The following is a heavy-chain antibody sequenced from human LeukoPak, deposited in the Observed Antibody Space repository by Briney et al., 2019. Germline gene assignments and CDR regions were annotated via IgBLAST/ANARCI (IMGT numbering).Heavy chain of an antibody. V-gene: IGHV3-11*01. CDR1: GFTFSDYY. D-gene: IGHD4-11*01. CDR2: ISSSGSTI. CDR3: ARADYDYSNNWFDP. Sequence: GGSLRLSCAASGFTFSDYYMSWIRQAPGKGLEWVSYISSSGSTIYYADSMKGRFTISRDNAKNSLYLQMNSLRAEDTAVYYCARADYDYSNNWFDPWGQGTLVTVSS. J-gene: IGHJ5*02.